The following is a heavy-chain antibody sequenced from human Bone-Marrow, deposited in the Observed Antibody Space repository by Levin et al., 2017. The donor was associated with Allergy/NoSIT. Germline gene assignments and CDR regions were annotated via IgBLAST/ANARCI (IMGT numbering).Heavy chain of an antibody. D-gene: IGHD3-16*01. CDR1: GGSISSYY. CDR3: AMGEYYFDY. J-gene: IGHJ4*02. V-gene: IGHV4-59*01. Sequence: SQTLSLTCTVSGGSISSYYWSWIRQPPGKGLEWIGYIYYSGSTNYNPSLKSRVTISVDTSKNQFSLKLSSVTAADTAVYYCAMGEYYFDYWGQGTLVTVSS. CDR2: IYYSGST.